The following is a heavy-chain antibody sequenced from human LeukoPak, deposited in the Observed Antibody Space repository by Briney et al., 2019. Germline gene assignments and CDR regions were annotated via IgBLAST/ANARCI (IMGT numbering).Heavy chain of an antibody. CDR3: ARHDSSGWYETFGYYYGMDV. J-gene: IGHJ6*02. CDR1: GGSISSYY. CDR2: IYYSGST. D-gene: IGHD6-19*01. V-gene: IGHV4-59*08. Sequence: SETLSLTCTVSGGSISSYYWSWIRQPPGKGLEWIGYIYYSGSTNCNPSLKSRVTISVDTSKNQFSLKLSSVTAADTAVYYCARHDSSGWYETFGYYYGMDVWGQGTTVTVSS.